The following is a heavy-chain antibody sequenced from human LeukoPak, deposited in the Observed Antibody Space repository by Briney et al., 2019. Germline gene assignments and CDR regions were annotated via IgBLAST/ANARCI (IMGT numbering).Heavy chain of an antibody. J-gene: IGHJ6*03. CDR1: GYTFTGYY. Sequence: ASVKVSCKASGYTFTGYYMHWVRQAPGQGLEWMGWINPNSGGTNYAQKFQGRVTMTRDTSISTAYMELSSLRSEDTAVYYCARGGGYCSSTSCYGYIYYYYYYMDVWGKGTTVTVSS. CDR3: ARGGGYCSSTSCYGYIYYYYYYMDV. V-gene: IGHV1-2*02. D-gene: IGHD2-2*01. CDR2: INPNSGGT.